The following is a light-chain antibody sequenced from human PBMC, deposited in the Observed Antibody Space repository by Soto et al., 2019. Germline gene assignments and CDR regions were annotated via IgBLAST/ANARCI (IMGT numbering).Light chain of an antibody. CDR3: QQYDNWPT. CDR1: QSVSSN. CDR2: GAS. J-gene: IGKJ2*01. V-gene: IGKV3-15*01. Sequence: EIVMTQSPATLSVSPGERATLSCRASQSVSSNLAWHQQKPGQTPRLLIYGASTRATGIPARFSGSGSGTEFTLTISSLQSEDFAVYSCQQYDNWPTFGQGTKLEIK.